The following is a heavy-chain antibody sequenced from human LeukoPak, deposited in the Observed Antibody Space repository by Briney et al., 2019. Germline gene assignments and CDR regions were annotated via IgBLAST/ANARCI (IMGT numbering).Heavy chain of an antibody. CDR2: IWYDGSEK. J-gene: IGHJ4*02. V-gene: IGHV3-33*01. D-gene: IGHD3-3*01. CDR3: VRDRNALQFLDY. CDR1: GFTFRNFG. Sequence: PGGSLRLSCAASGFTFRNFGMHWVRQAPGKGLEWVAVIWYDGSEKYYADSVKGRFTISRDNSKNMLYLQTNSLRAEDTAVYYCVRDRNALQFLDYWGQGTVVTASS.